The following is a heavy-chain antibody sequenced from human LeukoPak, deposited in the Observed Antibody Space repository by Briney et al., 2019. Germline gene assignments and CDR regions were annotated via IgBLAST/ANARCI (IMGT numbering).Heavy chain of an antibody. Sequence: SETLPLTCTVSGGSISSYYWSWIRQPPGKGLEWIGYIYYSGSTNYNPSLKSRVTISVDTSKKQFSLKLSSVTAADTAVYYCARISYSRNYYYYYYMDVWGKGTTVTVSS. V-gene: IGHV4-59*01. CDR3: ARISYSRNYYYYYYMDV. J-gene: IGHJ6*03. CDR1: GGSISSYY. CDR2: IYYSGST. D-gene: IGHD2-2*02.